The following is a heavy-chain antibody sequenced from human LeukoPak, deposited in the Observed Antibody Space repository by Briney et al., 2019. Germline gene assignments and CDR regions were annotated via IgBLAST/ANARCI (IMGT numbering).Heavy chain of an antibody. D-gene: IGHD3-22*01. V-gene: IGHV3-7*01. CDR3: ARGRPTMIEDY. CDR2: IKQDGSEK. J-gene: IGHJ4*02. CDR1: GFTFSSYW. Sequence: PAGGSLRLSCAASGFTFSSYWMSWVRQAPGKGLEWVANIKQDGSEKYYVDSVKGRFTISRDNAKNSLYLQMNSLRAGDTAVYYCARGRPTMIEDYWGQGTLVTVSS.